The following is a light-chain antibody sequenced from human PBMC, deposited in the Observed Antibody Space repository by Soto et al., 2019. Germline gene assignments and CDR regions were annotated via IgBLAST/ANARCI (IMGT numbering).Light chain of an antibody. Sequence: QAVVTQESSLTVSTGETVTLTCASSTGAVTSAYYPSWFQQKPGQAPRALIYSTDNKDSCTPARFSGSILGDKAALTVSGVQPEDEADYYCLLSYGGSQVFGGGTKVTVL. CDR1: TGAVTSAYY. V-gene: IGLV7-43*01. CDR3: LLSYGGSQV. CDR2: STD. J-gene: IGLJ2*01.